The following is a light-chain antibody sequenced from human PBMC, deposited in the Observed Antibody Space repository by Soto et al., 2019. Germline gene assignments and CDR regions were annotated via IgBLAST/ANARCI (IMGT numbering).Light chain of an antibody. V-gene: IGKV3-20*01. J-gene: IGKJ4*01. CDR3: QQYGA. Sequence: EIVLTQSPGTLSLSPGXRATLSCRASQSVSSSYLAWYQQKPGQAPRLLIYGASSRATGIPDRFSGSGSGTDFTLTISRLEPEDFAVYYCQQYGAFGGGTKVDIK. CDR2: GAS. CDR1: QSVSSSY.